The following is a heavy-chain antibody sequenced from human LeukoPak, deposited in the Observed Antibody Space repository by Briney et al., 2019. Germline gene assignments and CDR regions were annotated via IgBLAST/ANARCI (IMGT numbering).Heavy chain of an antibody. Sequence: PSETLSLTCTVSGGSISSGDNYWSWIRQPPGKGLEWIGYIYYSGSTYYNPSLKSRVTISVDTSKNQFSLTLSSVTAADTAVYYCARSRGYSGYDPSDYWGQGTLVTVSS. CDR3: ARSRGYSGYDPSDY. J-gene: IGHJ4*02. V-gene: IGHV4-30-4*01. CDR1: GGSISSGDNY. CDR2: IYYSGST. D-gene: IGHD5-12*01.